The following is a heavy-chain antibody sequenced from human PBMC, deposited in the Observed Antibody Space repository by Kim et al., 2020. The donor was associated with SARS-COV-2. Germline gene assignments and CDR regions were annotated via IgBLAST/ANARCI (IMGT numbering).Heavy chain of an antibody. Sequence: ASVNVSCKASGYTFINSGISWVRQAPGQGLEWMGWISIYSGNTKYAQNLQGRVTMTRDTSTSTAYMELRSLRSDDTAVYYCAKTTGAGNYYAMDVWAQGTTVTVSS. D-gene: IGHD6-13*01. J-gene: IGHJ6*02. CDR2: ISIYSGNT. CDR3: AKTTGAGNYYAMDV. CDR1: GYTFINSG. V-gene: IGHV1-18*01.